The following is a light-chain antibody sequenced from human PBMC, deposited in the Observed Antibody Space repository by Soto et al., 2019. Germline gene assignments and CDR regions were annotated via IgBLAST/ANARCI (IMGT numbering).Light chain of an antibody. CDR2: DVT. CDR3: NSYTSSSTRV. Sequence: QSALTQPASVSGSPGQSITISCTGTSSDVGRYNYVSWYQQHPGKAPKLMIYDVTYRPSGVSNRFSGSKSGNTDSLTISGLQAEDEADYYCNSYTSSSTRVFGTGTKLTVL. CDR1: SSDVGRYNY. V-gene: IGLV2-14*03. J-gene: IGLJ1*01.